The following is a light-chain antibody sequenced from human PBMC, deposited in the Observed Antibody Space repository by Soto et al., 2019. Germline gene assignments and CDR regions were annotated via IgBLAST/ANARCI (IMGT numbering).Light chain of an antibody. Sequence: EIVMTQSPATLSVSPGERATLSCRASQSVNSNLAWYRQKPGQAPRLLISDASTSATGVPARFSGSGSGTEFTLTISSLRSEDSGIYYCQQYNFWPPLTFGGGTKVEIK. V-gene: IGKV3-15*01. CDR2: DAS. J-gene: IGKJ4*01. CDR1: QSVNSN. CDR3: QQYNFWPPLT.